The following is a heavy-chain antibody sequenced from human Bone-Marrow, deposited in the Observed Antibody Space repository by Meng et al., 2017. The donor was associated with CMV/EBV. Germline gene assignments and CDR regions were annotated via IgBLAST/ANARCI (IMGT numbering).Heavy chain of an antibody. V-gene: IGHV4-39*02. CDR1: GGSISSSSYY. Sequence: SETLSLTCTVSGGSISSSSYYWGWIRQPPGKGLEWIGSIYYSGSTYYNPSLKSRVTISVDTSKNQFSLKLCSVTAADTAVYYCAREFRYYDSSDYYFDGFDFWGQGKMVNVSS. J-gene: IGHJ3*01. D-gene: IGHD3-22*01. CDR3: AREFRYYDSSDYYFDGFDF. CDR2: IYYSGST.